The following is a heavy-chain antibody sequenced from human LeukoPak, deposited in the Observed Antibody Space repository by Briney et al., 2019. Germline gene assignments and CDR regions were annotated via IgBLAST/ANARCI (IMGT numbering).Heavy chain of an antibody. Sequence: SQTLSLTCTAPGGSISSGSYYWSWIRQPAGKGLEWIGRIYTSGSTNYNPSLKSRVTISVDTSKNQFSLKLSSVTAADTAVYYCARDSPTSYFDYWGQGTLVTVSS. CDR3: ARDSPTSYFDY. J-gene: IGHJ4*02. CDR1: GGSISSGSYY. CDR2: IYTSGST. D-gene: IGHD1-26*01. V-gene: IGHV4-61*02.